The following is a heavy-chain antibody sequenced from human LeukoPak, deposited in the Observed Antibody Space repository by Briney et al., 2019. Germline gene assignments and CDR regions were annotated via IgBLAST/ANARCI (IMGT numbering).Heavy chain of an antibody. V-gene: IGHV3-23*02. CDR1: GFTFSRHA. J-gene: IGHJ4*02. CDR3: AKGGDELDY. Sequence: GGSLRLSCAASGFTFSRHAISSGRQAPGRGLEWVSTIYRRGDDTYYRDSVTGRLTISRDNSKSTPYLQMSSLRAEDTAIYYCAKGGDELDYWGQGTLVTVSS. CDR2: IYRRGDDT. D-gene: IGHD7-27*01.